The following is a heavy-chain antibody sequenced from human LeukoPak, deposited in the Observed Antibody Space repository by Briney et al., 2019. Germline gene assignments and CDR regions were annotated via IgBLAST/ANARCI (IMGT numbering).Heavy chain of an antibody. CDR2: IIPIFGTA. CDR3: ASTTGSNYDFWSGYNFDY. Sequence: SVKVSCKASGGTFSSYAISWVRQAPGQGLEWMCRIIPIFGTAYYAQKFQGRVTITTDESTSTAYMELSSLRSEDTAVYYCASTTGSNYDFWSGYNFDYWGQGTLVTVSS. D-gene: IGHD3-3*01. J-gene: IGHJ4*02. V-gene: IGHV1-69*05. CDR1: GGTFSSYA.